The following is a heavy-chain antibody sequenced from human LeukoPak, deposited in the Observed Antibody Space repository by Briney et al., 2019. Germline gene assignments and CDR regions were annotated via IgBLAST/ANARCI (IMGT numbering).Heavy chain of an antibody. Sequence: PGGSLRLSYAASGFTFSSYWMHWVRQAPGKGLVWVSRINSAGSRTSYAASVKGRFTISRDNAKNTLYLQMNSLRAEDTAIYYCVGGYGGDYWGQGTLVTVSS. CDR1: GFTFSSYW. CDR2: INSAGSRT. D-gene: IGHD5-12*01. J-gene: IGHJ4*02. CDR3: VGGYGGDY. V-gene: IGHV3-74*01.